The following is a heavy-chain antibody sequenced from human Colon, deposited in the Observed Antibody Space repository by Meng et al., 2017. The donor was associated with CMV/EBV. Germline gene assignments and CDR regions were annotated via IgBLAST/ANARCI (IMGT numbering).Heavy chain of an antibody. Sequence: GESLKISCAASGFTFDDFGMHWVRQAPGKGLEWVGLINWDGTYTYYEDSVKGRFTISRDNSKNSPYLQMSNLRPDDTALYCCTKARHYDSSGNDYWGQGTLVTVSS. D-gene: IGHD3-22*01. CDR1: GFTFDDFG. CDR3: TKARHYDSSGNDY. J-gene: IGHJ4*02. V-gene: IGHV3-43D*04. CDR2: INWDGTYT.